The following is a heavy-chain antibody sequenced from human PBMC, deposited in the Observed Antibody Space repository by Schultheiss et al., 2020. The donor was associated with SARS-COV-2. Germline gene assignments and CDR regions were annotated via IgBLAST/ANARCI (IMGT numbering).Heavy chain of an antibody. D-gene: IGHD2-15*01. J-gene: IGHJ6*02. CDR1: GGSISSYY. Sequence: SETLSLTCTVSGGSISSYYWSWIRQPPGKGLEWIGRIYTSGSTNYNPSLKSRVTMSVDTSKNQFSLKLSSVTAADTAVYYCARARRGGSSAAFYYGMDVWGQGTTVTVSS. CDR2: IYTSGST. V-gene: IGHV4-4*07. CDR3: ARARRGGSSAAFYYGMDV.